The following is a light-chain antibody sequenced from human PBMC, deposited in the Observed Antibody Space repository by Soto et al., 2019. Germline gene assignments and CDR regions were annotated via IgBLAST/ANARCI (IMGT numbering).Light chain of an antibody. CDR3: QQYNFWPPLT. Sequence: EIVMTQSPATLSVSPGERATLSCRASQSVNSNLDWYRQKPGQAPRLLISDASTRATGVPARCSGSWSGTEFTLTISSLQSEDSRVYYCQQYNFWPPLTFGGGTKVEIK. CDR1: QSVNSN. V-gene: IGKV3-15*01. J-gene: IGKJ4*02. CDR2: DAS.